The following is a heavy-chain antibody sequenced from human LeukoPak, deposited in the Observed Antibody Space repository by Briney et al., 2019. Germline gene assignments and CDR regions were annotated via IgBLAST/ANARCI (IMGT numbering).Heavy chain of an antibody. CDR1: GYTFTSYD. CDR3: ARGVLYSSGWYSDY. V-gene: IGHV1-8*01. CDR2: MNPNSGNT. D-gene: IGHD6-19*01. Sequence: ASVKVSCKASGYTFTSYDMNWVRQATGQGLEWMGWMNPNSGNTGYAQKFQGRVTMTRNTSISTAYMELSSPRSEDTAVYYCARGVLYSSGWYSDYWGQGTLVTVSS. J-gene: IGHJ4*02.